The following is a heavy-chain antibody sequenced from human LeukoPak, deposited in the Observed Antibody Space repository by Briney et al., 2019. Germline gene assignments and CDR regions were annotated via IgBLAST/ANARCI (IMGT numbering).Heavy chain of an antibody. Sequence: SSETLSLTCTVSGGSISSGDFYWSWIRQPPGKGLEWIGYIYYSGSTYSNPSLKSRLTISVHTSKNQFSLKLTSVTAADTAVYYCARGEYFYGSGNYYRFDYWGHGTLVTVSS. J-gene: IGHJ4*01. CDR3: ARGEYFYGSGNYYRFDY. CDR2: IYYSGST. D-gene: IGHD3-10*01. V-gene: IGHV4-30-4*01. CDR1: GGSISSGDFY.